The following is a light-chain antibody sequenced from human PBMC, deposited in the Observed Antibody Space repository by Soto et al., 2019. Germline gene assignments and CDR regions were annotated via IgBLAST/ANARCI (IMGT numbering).Light chain of an antibody. J-gene: IGLJ1*01. Sequence: QSALTQPASVSGSPGQSITISCTGTSSDVGAYNYVSWYQQQSGKAPKLLIHEVSNRPAGVSNRFSGSKSGNTASLPISGLQAEDEADYYLSAVAASRGYVFGIGNKLTVL. CDR2: EVS. CDR3: SAVAASRGYV. V-gene: IGLV2-14*01. CDR1: SSDVGAYNY.